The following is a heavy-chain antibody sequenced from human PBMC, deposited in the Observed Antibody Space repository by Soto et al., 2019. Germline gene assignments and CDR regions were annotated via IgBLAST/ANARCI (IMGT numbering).Heavy chain of an antibody. V-gene: IGHV3-48*01. J-gene: IGHJ4*02. Sequence: PGGSLRLSCAASGFTFSSYSMNWVRQAPGKGLEWVSYISSSSSIIHYADSVKGRFTISRDNAKNSLYLQMNSLRAEDTAVYYCAILRYCSGGSCYDLAYWGQGTLVTVSS. CDR2: ISSSSSII. D-gene: IGHD2-15*01. CDR1: GFTFSSYS. CDR3: AILRYCSGGSCYDLAY.